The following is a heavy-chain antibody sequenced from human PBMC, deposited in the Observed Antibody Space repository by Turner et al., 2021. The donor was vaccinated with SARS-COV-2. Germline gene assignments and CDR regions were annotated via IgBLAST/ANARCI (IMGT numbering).Heavy chain of an antibody. V-gene: IGHV3-30*04. CDR3: ARGEYYYGSSGYYNPNWFDP. D-gene: IGHD3-22*01. Sequence: QVQLVESGGGVVQPGRSLRRSCAASGFTFSSYAMHWVRQAPGKGLEWVAVISYDGSNKYYADSVKGRFTISRDNSKNTLYLQMNSLRAEDTAVYFCARGEYYYGSSGYYNPNWFDPWGQGTLVTVSS. CDR1: GFTFSSYA. J-gene: IGHJ5*02. CDR2: ISYDGSNK.